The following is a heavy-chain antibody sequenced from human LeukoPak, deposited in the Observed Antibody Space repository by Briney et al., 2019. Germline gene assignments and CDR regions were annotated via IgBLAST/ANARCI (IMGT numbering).Heavy chain of an antibody. CDR1: GGFISSYY. V-gene: IGHV4-59*08. Sequence: SETLSLTCTVSGGFISSYYWSWIRQPPGKGLEWIGYIYYSGSTNYNPSLKSRVTISVDTSKNQFSLKLSSVTAADTAVYYCARRTRGRKGERTGAFDIWGQGTMVTVSS. CDR3: ARRTRGRKGERTGAFDI. CDR2: IYYSGST. D-gene: IGHD1-26*01. J-gene: IGHJ3*02.